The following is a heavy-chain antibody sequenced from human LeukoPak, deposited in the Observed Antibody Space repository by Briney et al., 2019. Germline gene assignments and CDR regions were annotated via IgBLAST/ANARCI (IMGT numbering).Heavy chain of an antibody. CDR2: ISGSGGST. V-gene: IGHV3-23*01. D-gene: IGHD4-17*01. CDR3: AKDRPPLRNAHTTVTTEFDY. J-gene: IGHJ4*02. CDR1: GFTFSSYA. Sequence: GGSLRLSCAVSGFTFSSYAMSWVRQAPGKGLEWVSAISGSGGSTYYADSVKGRFTISRDNSKNTLYLQMKSLRAEDTAVYYCAKDRPPLRNAHTTVTTEFDYWGQGTLVTVSS.